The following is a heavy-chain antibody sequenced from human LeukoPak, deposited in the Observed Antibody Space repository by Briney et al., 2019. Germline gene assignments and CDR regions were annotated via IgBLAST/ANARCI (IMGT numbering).Heavy chain of an antibody. CDR3: AKVHCSSADCFTGGFDC. J-gene: IGHJ4*02. CDR1: GFTLDDYA. V-gene: IGHV3-9*01. D-gene: IGHD2-2*02. CDR2: FNWNTGNI. Sequence: GGSLRLSCAASGFTLDDYAVHWVRQVPGKGLEWVSGFNWNTGNIDYADSVKGRFTISRDNAKNSLYLQMNSLRTEDTAFYYCAKVHCSSADCFTGGFDCWGQGTLVIVSS.